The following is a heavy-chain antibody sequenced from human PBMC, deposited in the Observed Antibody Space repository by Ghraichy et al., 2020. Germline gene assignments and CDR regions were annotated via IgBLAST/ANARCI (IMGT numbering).Heavy chain of an antibody. V-gene: IGHV4-59*01. CDR2: IYYSGST. CDR1: GGSISSYY. CDR3: ARGNSDISGYWIDYFDY. Sequence: ESLNISCTVSGGSISSYYWSWIRQPPGKGLEWIGYIYYSGSTEYNPSLKSRVTMSVDTSKKQFSLTLSSVTAADTALYCCARGNSDISGYWIDYFDYWGQGTLVTVSS. J-gene: IGHJ4*02. D-gene: IGHD3-22*01.